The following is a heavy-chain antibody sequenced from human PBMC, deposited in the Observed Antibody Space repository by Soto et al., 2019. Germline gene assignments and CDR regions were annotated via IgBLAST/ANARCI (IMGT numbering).Heavy chain of an antibody. CDR1: GGSISSGGYY. CDR3: ARDLAEGDSHAFDI. D-gene: IGHD3-16*01. V-gene: IGHV4-31*03. CDR2: IYYSGST. J-gene: IGHJ3*02. Sequence: SETLSLTCTVSGGSISSGGYYWSWIRQHPGKGLEWIGYIYYSGSTYYNPSLKSRVTISVDTSKNQFSLKLSSVTAADTAVYYCARDLAEGDSHAFDIWGQGTMVTVSS.